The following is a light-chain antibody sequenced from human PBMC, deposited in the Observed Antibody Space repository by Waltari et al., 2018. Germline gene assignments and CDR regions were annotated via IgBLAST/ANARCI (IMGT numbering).Light chain of an antibody. CDR3: QQYYRSPPWT. Sequence: DIVMTQSPDYLAVSLGERATINCKSSQSLLYSSNNKNYLAWYQLKPGQPPKLLIYWASSRESGVPDRFSGSGSGTDFTLTISSLQADDVAVYYCQQYYRSPPWTFGQGTKVEIK. CDR1: QSLLYSSNNKNY. J-gene: IGKJ1*01. V-gene: IGKV4-1*01. CDR2: WAS.